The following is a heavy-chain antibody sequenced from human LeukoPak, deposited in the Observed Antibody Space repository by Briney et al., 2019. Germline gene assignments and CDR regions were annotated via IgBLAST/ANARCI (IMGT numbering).Heavy chain of an antibody. CDR3: ARGITMVRGVNWFDP. D-gene: IGHD3-10*01. V-gene: IGHV4-34*01. CDR2: INHSGST. J-gene: IGHJ5*02. CDR1: GGSISSYY. Sequence: KPSETLSLTCTVSGGSISSYYWSWIRQPPGKGLEWIGEINHSGSTNYNPSLKSRVTISVDTSKNQFSLKLSSVTAADTAVYYCARGITMVRGVNWFDPWGQGTLVTVSS.